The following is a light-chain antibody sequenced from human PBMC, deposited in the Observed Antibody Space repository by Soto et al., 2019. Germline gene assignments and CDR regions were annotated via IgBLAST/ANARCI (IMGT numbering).Light chain of an antibody. Sequence: QSALTQPPSASGSPGQSVTISCSGTSSDIGGYDYVSWYQQHPGKAPKLIIYDVFKWPSGVPDRFSGSKSGNTASLTVSGLQAEDEADYYCTSYAGSNNVCVFGTGTKLTVL. CDR2: DVF. CDR3: TSYAGSNNVCV. CDR1: SSDIGGYDY. V-gene: IGLV2-8*01. J-gene: IGLJ1*01.